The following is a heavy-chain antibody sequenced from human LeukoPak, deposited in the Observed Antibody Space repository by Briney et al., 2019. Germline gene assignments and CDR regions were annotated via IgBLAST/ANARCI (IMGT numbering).Heavy chain of an antibody. V-gene: IGHV3-7*01. CDR2: IKYHGSDE. D-gene: IGHD3-10*01. J-gene: IGHJ4*02. CDR3: ARIGGSGTYWDY. CDR1: GFTFSDYW. Sequence: GGSLRFPCAASGFTFSDYWMSWVRQAPGKGLEWVANIKYHGSDEHYVDSVRGRFTISRDNAKNSLFLQMNSLRAEDTAVYYCARIGGSGTYWDYWGQGTLVTVSS.